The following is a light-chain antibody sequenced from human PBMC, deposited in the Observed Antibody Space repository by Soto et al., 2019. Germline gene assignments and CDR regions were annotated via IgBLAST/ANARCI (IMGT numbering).Light chain of an antibody. CDR3: SSSTSSNTFV. CDR2: EVI. Sequence: QSALTQPASVSGAPGQSITISCTATNSDVNYVSWHQQHPGKAPKLMIYEVINRSSGVSTRFSGSKSGNTASLTISGLQAEDEADYYCSSSTSSNTFVFGTGTQLTVL. V-gene: IGLV2-14*01. J-gene: IGLJ1*01. CDR1: NSDVNY.